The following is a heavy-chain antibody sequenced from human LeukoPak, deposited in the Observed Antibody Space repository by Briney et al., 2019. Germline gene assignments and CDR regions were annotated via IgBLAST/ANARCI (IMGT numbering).Heavy chain of an antibody. CDR2: IYYSGST. CDR1: GGSISSTDYY. J-gene: IGHJ4*02. Sequence: SETLSLTCSVSGGSISSTDYYWGWIRQPPGKGLEWIGYIYYSGSTNYNPSLKSRVTIPVDTSKNQFSLKLSSVTAADTAVYYCARHEEYSGSHGLFDYWGQGTLVTVSS. D-gene: IGHD1-26*01. CDR3: ARHEEYSGSHGLFDY. V-gene: IGHV4-61*05.